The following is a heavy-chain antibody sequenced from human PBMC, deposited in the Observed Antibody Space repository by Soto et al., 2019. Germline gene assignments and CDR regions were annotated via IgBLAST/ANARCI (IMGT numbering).Heavy chain of an antibody. CDR3: ARDRAARPYYYGMDV. Sequence: PGGSLRLSCAASGFTFSSYSMNWVRQAPGKGLEWVSSISSSGSYIYYADSVKGRFTISRDNAKNSLYLQMNSLRAEDTAVYYCARDRAARPYYYGMDVWGQGTTVTVSS. J-gene: IGHJ6*02. D-gene: IGHD6-6*01. V-gene: IGHV3-21*01. CDR1: GFTFSSYS. CDR2: ISSSGSYI.